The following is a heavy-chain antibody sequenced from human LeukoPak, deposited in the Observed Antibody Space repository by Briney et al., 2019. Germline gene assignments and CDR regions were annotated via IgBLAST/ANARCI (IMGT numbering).Heavy chain of an antibody. CDR1: GFTFSSYA. J-gene: IGHJ4*02. V-gene: IGHV3-23*01. Sequence: PGGPLRLSCAASGFTFSSYAMSWVRQAPGKGLEWVSAISGSGGSTYYADSVKGRFTISRDNSKNTLYLQMNSLRAEDTAVYYCAKDVDRSGYYTSWGQGTLVTVSS. D-gene: IGHD3-3*01. CDR2: ISGSGGST. CDR3: AKDVDRSGYYTS.